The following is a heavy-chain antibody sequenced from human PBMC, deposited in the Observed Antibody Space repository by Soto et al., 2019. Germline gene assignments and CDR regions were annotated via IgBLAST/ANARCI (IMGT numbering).Heavy chain of an antibody. CDR3: ARGSGYYYWDDY. D-gene: IGHD3-22*01. J-gene: IGHJ4*02. V-gene: IGHV1-58*02. CDR2: IVVGTGNT. Sequence: GASVKVSCKASGFNFGSSAIQWVRQARGHRLEWIGWIVVGTGNTNYAQKFQERVTITRDTSASTAYMELSSLRSEDTAVYYCARGSGYYYWDDYWGQGTLVTVSS. CDR1: GFNFGSSA.